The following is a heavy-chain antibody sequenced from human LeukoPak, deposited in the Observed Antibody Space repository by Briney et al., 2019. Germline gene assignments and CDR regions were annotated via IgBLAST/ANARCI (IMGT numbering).Heavy chain of an antibody. Sequence: SETLSLTCTVSGGSISSYYWSWIRQPPGKGLEWIGYIYYSGSTNYNPSLKSRVTVSVDTSKNQFSLKLSSVTAADTAVYYCARAGPGWFDPWGQGTLVTVSS. J-gene: IGHJ5*02. CDR1: GGSISSYY. CDR2: IYYSGST. CDR3: ARAGPGWFDP. V-gene: IGHV4-59*08.